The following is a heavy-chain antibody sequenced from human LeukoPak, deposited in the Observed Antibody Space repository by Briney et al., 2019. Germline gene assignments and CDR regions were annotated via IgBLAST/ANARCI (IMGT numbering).Heavy chain of an antibody. CDR2: IKQDGSET. V-gene: IGHV3-7*01. CDR1: GFTFSSYS. D-gene: IGHD2-15*01. Sequence: GGSLRLSCAASGFTFSSYSMNWVRQAPGKGLEWVANIKQDGSETAYEDSVKGRFTIFRDNARNSVYLHMYSLRAEDTAVYYCARDLRGGHFDYWGPGTLVTVSS. CDR3: ARDLRGGHFDY. J-gene: IGHJ4*02.